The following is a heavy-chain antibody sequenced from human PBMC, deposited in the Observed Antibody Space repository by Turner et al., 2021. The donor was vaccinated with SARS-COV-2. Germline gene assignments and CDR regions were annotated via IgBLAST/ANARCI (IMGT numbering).Heavy chain of an antibody. CDR1: GFTFTNHW. Sequence: EVQLVESGGGLVQPGGSLRLSCAASGFTFTNHWIGWVRQAPGEVLEWVAIISQDGSQKNYVDSLRGRFTISRDNAKQSLYLQMNSLRADDTAVYYCARDSGYYRFDFWGQGTLVTVSS. V-gene: IGHV3-7*03. D-gene: IGHD3-22*01. CDR2: ISQDGSQK. J-gene: IGHJ4*02. CDR3: ARDSGYYRFDF.